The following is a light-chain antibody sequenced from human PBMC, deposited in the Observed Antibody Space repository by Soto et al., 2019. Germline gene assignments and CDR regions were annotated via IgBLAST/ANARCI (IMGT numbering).Light chain of an antibody. Sequence: EIVLTQSPGTLSLSPGGRATLSCRASQSVTNYLAWYQQKPGQAPRLLIYDASSRASGIPSRFSGSGSGTDFTLTISSLEPEDVAVYYCQQRSDWPRLTFGGGTKVDIK. V-gene: IGKV3-11*01. CDR2: DAS. J-gene: IGKJ4*01. CDR1: QSVTNY. CDR3: QQRSDWPRLT.